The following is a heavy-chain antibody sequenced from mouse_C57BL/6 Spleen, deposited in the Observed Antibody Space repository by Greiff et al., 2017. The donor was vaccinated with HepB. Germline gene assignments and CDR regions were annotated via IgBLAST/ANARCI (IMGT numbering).Heavy chain of an antibody. D-gene: IGHD1-3*01. CDR1: GYTFTSYT. CDR3: AVFNNYYFDH. CDR2: INPSSGYT. J-gene: IGHJ2*01. V-gene: IGHV1-4*01. Sequence: VQLQQSGAELARPGASVKMSCKASGYTFTSYTMHWVKQRPGQGLEWIGYINPSSGYTKYNQKFKDKATLTADKSSSTAYMHLSSLTSEDYAVYYRAVFNNYYFDHWGQGTTLTVSS.